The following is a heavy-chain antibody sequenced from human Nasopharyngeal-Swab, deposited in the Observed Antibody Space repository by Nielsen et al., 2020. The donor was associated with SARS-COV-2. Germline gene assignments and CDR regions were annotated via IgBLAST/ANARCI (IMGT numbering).Heavy chain of an antibody. J-gene: IGHJ4*02. CDR1: GFTFSSYA. V-gene: IGHV3-30-3*01. CDR2: ISYDGSNN. Sequence: GGYLKISCAASGFTFSSYAMHWVRQAPGGGLEWVAVISYDGSNNYYADSVKGRFTISGDNSKNTLFLQMNSLRGEDTAVYYCARRRGGGYFSYFEYWGQGTLVTVSS. D-gene: IGHD2-15*01. CDR3: ARRRGGGYFSYFEY.